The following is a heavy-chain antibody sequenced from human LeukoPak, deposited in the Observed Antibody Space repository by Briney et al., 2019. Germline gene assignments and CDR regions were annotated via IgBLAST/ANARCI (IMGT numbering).Heavy chain of an antibody. V-gene: IGHV4-59*01. CDR1: GGSISNYY. J-gene: IGHJ4*02. CDR3: ARGGTRPDYYFDY. D-gene: IGHD2-2*01. CDR2: IYYSGST. Sequence: PSETLSLTCIVSGGSISNYYWSWIRQPPGKGLEWIGYIYYSGSTNYNPSLKSRVTISVDTSKNQFSLKLCSVTAADTAVYYCARGGTRPDYYFDYWGQGTLLTVSS.